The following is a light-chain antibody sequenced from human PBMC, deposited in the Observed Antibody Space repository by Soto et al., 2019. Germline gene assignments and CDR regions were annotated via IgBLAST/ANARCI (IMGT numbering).Light chain of an antibody. CDR3: AAWADSLNGVV. CDR2: SNN. J-gene: IGLJ2*01. Sequence: QSVLTQPPSASGTPGQRVTFSCFGSSSNIGSYAVNWYQQLPGTAPKLLIYSNNQRPSGVPDRFSGSKSGTSASLAISGLQSEDEADYYCAAWADSLNGVVFGGGTQLTVL. CDR1: SSNIGSYA. V-gene: IGLV1-44*01.